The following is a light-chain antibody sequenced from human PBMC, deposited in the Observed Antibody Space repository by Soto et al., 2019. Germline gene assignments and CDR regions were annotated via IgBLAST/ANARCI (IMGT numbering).Light chain of an antibody. V-gene: IGLV1-44*01. CDR1: SSNIGSNT. CDR3: AAWDDSLSAYV. Sequence: QSVLTQPPSASGTPGQRVTIPCSGSSSNIGSNTVNWYQQLPGTAPKLLIYSNNQRPSGVPERFSASRSGTSASLAISGLRSEDESHYYCAAWDDSLSAYVFGTGTKVTVL. J-gene: IGLJ1*01. CDR2: SNN.